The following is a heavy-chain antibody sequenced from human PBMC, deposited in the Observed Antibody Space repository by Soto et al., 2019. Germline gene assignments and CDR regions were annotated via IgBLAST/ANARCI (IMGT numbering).Heavy chain of an antibody. CDR2: ISYDGSNK. CDR3: AKDRMGAGIRGYFDY. CDR1: GFTFSSYG. Sequence: QVQLVDSGGGVVQPGRSLRLSCAGTGFTFSSYGMHWVRQAPGKGLEWLAVISYDGSNKYYADSVKGRFTIPRDNSKNTLYLQMDSLRAEDTAVYYCAKDRMGAGIRGYFDYWGQGTLVTVSS. J-gene: IGHJ4*02. D-gene: IGHD3-10*01. V-gene: IGHV3-30*18.